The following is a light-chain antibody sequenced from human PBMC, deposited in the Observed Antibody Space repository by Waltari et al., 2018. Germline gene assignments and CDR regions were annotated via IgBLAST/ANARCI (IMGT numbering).Light chain of an antibody. CDR3: QQRSNWPPIT. CDR2: DAS. J-gene: IGKJ5*01. V-gene: IGKV3-11*01. Sequence: EIVLTQSPATQTLSPGERATVSCRASQSVDSYLAWYQQKPGQAPRLLIYDASNRATGIPARFSGSGSGTDFTLTISSLEPEDFAVYYCQQRSNWPPITFGQGTRLEIK. CDR1: QSVDSY.